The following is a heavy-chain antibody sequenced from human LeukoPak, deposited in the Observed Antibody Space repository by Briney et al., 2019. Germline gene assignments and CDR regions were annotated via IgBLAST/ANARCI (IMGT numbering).Heavy chain of an antibody. CDR3: ARDIVRGKDAFDI. Sequence: PSETLSLTCTVSGYSISSGYYWGWIRQSPGKGLEWIGNINHSWDTYYNPSLKSRVTISVDTSKNQFSLNLSSVTAADTAVYYCARDIVRGKDAFDIWGQGTMVTVSS. V-gene: IGHV4-38-2*02. J-gene: IGHJ3*02. CDR1: GYSISSGYY. CDR2: INHSWDT. D-gene: IGHD3-10*01.